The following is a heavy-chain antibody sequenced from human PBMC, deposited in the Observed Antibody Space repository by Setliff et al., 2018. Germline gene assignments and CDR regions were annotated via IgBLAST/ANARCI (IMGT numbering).Heavy chain of an antibody. CDR1: GYSISSGYY. CDR3: ARQPEGGYYDSSGYYGMAPYYFDY. J-gene: IGHJ4*01. V-gene: IGHV4-38-2*01. Sequence: TSETLSLTCAVSGYSISSGYYWGWIRQPPGEGLEWIGSIYHSGSTYYNPSFKSRVTISVDTSKNQFSLKLSSVTAADTAVYYCARQPEGGYYDSSGYYGMAPYYFDYWGQGTLVTVSS. CDR2: IYHSGST. D-gene: IGHD3-22*01.